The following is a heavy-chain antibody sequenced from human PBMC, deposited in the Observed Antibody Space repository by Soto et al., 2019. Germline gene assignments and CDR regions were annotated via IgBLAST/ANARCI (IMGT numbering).Heavy chain of an antibody. J-gene: IGHJ4*02. CDR1: GFTFSHYG. CDR2: ILNDGGRQ. Sequence: QVQLVESGGGVVQPGRSLRLSCEASGFTFSHYGMPWVRQAPGKGRAWVAVILNDGGRQHYADSVKGRLTISRDNSKNTLYLDMNSLRVEDTAVYYCAREDDYGDNGLDYWGQGTLVTVSS. D-gene: IGHD4-17*01. V-gene: IGHV3-33*01. CDR3: AREDDYGDNGLDY.